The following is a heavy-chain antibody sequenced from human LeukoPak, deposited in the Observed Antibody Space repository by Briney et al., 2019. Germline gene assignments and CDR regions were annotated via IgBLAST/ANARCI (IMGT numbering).Heavy chain of an antibody. D-gene: IGHD3-22*01. CDR2: IYHSGNT. V-gene: IGHV4-4*02. Sequence: SETLSLTCAVSGGSISSTNLWSWVRQPPGKGLEWIGEIYHSGNTYYNPSLKSRLTISVDTSKNQFSLKLSSVTAADTAVYYCARHENLAGWLMYFDDWGQGTLVTVSS. CDR3: ARHENLAGWLMYFDD. J-gene: IGHJ4*02. CDR1: GGSISSTNL.